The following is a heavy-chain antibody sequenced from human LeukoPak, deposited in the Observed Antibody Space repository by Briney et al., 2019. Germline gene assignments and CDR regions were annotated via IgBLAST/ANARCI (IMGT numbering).Heavy chain of an antibody. CDR1: GGSFSSGSYY. J-gene: IGHJ5*02. V-gene: IGHV4-61*01. CDR2: IYYSGST. CDR3: ARNGYSYGKNWFDP. D-gene: IGHD5-18*01. Sequence: SETLSLTCTVSGGSFSSGSYYWSWIRQPPGKGLEWIGYIYYSGSTNYNPSLKSRVTISVDTSKNQFSLKLSSVTAADTAVYYCARNGYSYGKNWFDPWGQGTLVTVSS.